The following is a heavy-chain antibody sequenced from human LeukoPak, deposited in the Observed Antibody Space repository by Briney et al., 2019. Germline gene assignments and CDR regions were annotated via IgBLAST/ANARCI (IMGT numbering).Heavy chain of an antibody. V-gene: IGHV1-69*05. CDR2: IIPIFGTA. D-gene: IGHD1-26*01. CDR1: GGTFSSYA. J-gene: IGHJ3*02. Sequence: SVKVSCKASGGTFSSYAISWVRQAPGQGLEWMGGIIPIFGTANHAQKFQGRVTITTDESTSTAYMELSSLRSEDTAVYYCARGATEAFDIWGQGTMVTVSS. CDR3: ARGATEAFDI.